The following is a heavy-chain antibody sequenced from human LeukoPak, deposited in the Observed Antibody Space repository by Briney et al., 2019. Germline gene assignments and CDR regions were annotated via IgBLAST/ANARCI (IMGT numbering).Heavy chain of an antibody. CDR1: GYSISGGYF. V-gene: IGHV4-38-2*01. Sequence: SETLSLTCDVSGYSISGGYFWGWIRQPPGMGLEWIGSTAHRGSTYYNPSLKGRVSISKDGSKNQFSLSLTSVTAADTAIYYCARVTRNSGWFFDYWGQGTLATVSS. CDR2: TAHRGST. J-gene: IGHJ4*02. CDR3: ARVTRNSGWFFDY. D-gene: IGHD6-19*01.